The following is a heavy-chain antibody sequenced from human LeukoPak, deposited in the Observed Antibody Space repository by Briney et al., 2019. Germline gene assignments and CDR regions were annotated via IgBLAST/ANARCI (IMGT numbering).Heavy chain of an antibody. Sequence: GGSLRLSCAASGFTFSSYAMSWVRQAPGKGLEWVSAISGCGGSTYYADSVKGRFTISRDNSKNTLYLQMNSLRAEDTAVYYCARGGRFLEWLENGMDVWGQGTTVTVSS. CDR1: GFTFSSYA. CDR3: ARGGRFLEWLENGMDV. V-gene: IGHV3-23*01. CDR2: ISGCGGST. D-gene: IGHD3-3*01. J-gene: IGHJ6*02.